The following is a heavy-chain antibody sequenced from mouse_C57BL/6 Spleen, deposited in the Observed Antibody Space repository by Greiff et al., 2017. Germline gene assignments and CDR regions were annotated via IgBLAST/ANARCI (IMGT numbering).Heavy chain of an antibody. CDR2: IDPETGGT. CDR3: TRKTTVVFDD. V-gene: IGHV1-15*01. Sequence: VVGPGASVTLSCKASGYTFTDYEMHWVKQTPVHGLEWIGAIDPETGGTAYNQKFKGKAILTADKSSSTAYMELRSLTSEDSAVYYCTRKTTVVFDDWGQGTTPTVSS. J-gene: IGHJ2*01. D-gene: IGHD1-1*01. CDR1: GYTFTDYE.